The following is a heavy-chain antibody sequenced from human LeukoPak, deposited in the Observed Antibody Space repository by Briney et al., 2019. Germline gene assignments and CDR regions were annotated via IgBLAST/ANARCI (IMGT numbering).Heavy chain of an antibody. J-gene: IGHJ4*02. Sequence: SVKVSCKASGGTFSSYAISWVRQAPGQGLEWMGGIIPIFGTANYAQKFQGRVTITTDESTSTAYVELSSLRSEDTAVYYCARAQTYYYDSSGYYGTYYFDYWGQGTLVTVSS. CDR1: GGTFSSYA. V-gene: IGHV1-69*05. CDR3: ARAQTYYYDSSGYYGTYYFDY. D-gene: IGHD3-22*01. CDR2: IIPIFGTA.